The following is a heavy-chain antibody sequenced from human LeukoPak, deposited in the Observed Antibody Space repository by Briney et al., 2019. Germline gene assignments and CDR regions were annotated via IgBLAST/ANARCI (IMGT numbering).Heavy chain of an antibody. CDR3: ASSGYSIVAGWFDP. J-gene: IGHJ5*02. CDR2: INHSGST. D-gene: IGHD3-22*01. V-gene: IGHV4-34*01. CDR1: GGSFSGYY. Sequence: SETLSLTCAVYGGSFSGYYWSWIRQPPGKGLKWIGEINHSGSTNYNPSLNSRVTISVDTSKNQFSLKLSSVTAADTAVYYCASSGYSIVAGWFDPWGRGTPVTVSS.